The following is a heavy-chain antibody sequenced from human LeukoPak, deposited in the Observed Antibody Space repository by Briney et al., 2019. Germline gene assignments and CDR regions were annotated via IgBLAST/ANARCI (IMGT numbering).Heavy chain of an antibody. CDR2: ISAYNGNT. V-gene: IGHV1-18*01. D-gene: IGHD3-16*01. J-gene: IGHJ4*02. CDR1: GYTFTIYG. CDR3: ARVGYYAYVYH. Sequence: ASLKVSCKASGYTFTIYGSSWVRQAPGQGVEGMGWISAYNGNTNYAQKLQGRVTVTTDTSTSTAYMALRSLRSDDTAVYYCARVGYYAYVYHWGQGTLVTVSS.